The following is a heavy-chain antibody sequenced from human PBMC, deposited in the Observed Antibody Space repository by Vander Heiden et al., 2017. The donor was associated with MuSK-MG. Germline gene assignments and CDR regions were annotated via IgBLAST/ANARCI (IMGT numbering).Heavy chain of an antibody. CDR2: IEWDDDK. CDR1: GFSLSTLGVG. V-gene: IGHV2-5*02. J-gene: IGHJ3*01. D-gene: IGHD3-16*01. CDR3: AHNRGEGDFDV. Sequence: QITLTESGPTLVTPTQTLTLTCTFSGFSLSTLGVGVGWILQPPGKALEWRVRIEWDDDKRSSPSMKSRRTITKDTSKNQVVLSMTDMDPGDTATYDCAHNRGEGDFDVWGQGTVGTVSS.